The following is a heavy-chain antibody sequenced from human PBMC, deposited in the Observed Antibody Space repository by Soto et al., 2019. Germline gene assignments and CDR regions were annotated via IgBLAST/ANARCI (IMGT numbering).Heavy chain of an antibody. CDR1: GGSFSGYY. Sequence: SETLSLTCAVYGGSFSGYYWSWIRQPPGKGLEWIGEINHSGSTNYNPSLKSRVTISVDTSKNQFSLKLSSVTAADTAVYYCARHLKAVAAAMAYWGQGLPVTVSS. V-gene: IGHV4-34*01. CDR2: INHSGST. D-gene: IGHD6-19*01. J-gene: IGHJ4*02. CDR3: ARHLKAVAAAMAY.